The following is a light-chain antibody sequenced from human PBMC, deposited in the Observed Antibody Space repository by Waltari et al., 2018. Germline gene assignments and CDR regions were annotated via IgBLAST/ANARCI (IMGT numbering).Light chain of an antibody. CDR3: QQYNNWRT. J-gene: IGKJ1*01. CDR1: QSVSSS. CDR2: GAS. V-gene: IGKV3-15*01. Sequence: EIVLTQSPATLSLSPGERATLSCRASQSVSSSLAWYQQKPGQAPRLLIYGASSRATGIPDRFSGSGSGTDFTLTISSREPEDFAVYYCQQYNNWRTFGQGTKVEIK.